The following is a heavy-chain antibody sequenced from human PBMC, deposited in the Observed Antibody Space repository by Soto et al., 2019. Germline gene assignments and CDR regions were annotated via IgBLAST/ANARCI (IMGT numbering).Heavy chain of an antibody. V-gene: IGHV3-74*01. CDR3: ARGNDILEGRPGLDY. CDR2: INSDGSST. D-gene: IGHD3-9*01. Sequence: GGSRILSCAASGFTFSSYWMHWVRQAPGKGVVWVSGINSDGSSTSYADSGKGRFAISRHNSQNTLYLQMHSLSAEDTAVYSCARGNDILEGRPGLDYWGQGTLVTVSS. CDR1: GFTFSSYW. J-gene: IGHJ4*02.